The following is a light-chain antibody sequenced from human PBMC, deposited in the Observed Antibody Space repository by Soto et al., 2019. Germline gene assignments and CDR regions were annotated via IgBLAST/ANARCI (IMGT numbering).Light chain of an antibody. Sequence: QSALTQPASASGSPGQSVTISCTGTSSDVGGYNYVSWYQQYPGNAPKLMIYEVSNRPSGVSNRFSGSKSGNTASLTISGLQAEDEADYYCSSYTSSNTVVFGGGTKVTVL. CDR1: SSDVGGYNY. V-gene: IGLV2-14*01. J-gene: IGLJ2*01. CDR2: EVS. CDR3: SSYTSSNTVV.